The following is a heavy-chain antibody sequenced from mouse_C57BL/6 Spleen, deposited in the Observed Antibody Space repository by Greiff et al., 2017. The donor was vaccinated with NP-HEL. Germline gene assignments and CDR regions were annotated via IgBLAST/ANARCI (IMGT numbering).Heavy chain of an antibody. D-gene: IGHD1-1*01. Sequence: EVKLMESGGGLVKPGGSLKLSCAASGFTFSDYGMHWVRQAPEKGLEWVAYISSGSSTIYYADTVKGRFTISRDNAKNTLFLQMTSLRSEDTAMYYCARGFYYYGSDYFDYWGQGTTLTVSS. CDR3: ARGFYYYGSDYFDY. CDR2: ISSGSSTI. V-gene: IGHV5-17*01. J-gene: IGHJ2*01. CDR1: GFTFSDYG.